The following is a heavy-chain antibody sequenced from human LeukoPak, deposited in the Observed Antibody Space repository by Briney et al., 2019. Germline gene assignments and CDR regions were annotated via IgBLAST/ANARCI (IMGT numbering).Heavy chain of an antibody. V-gene: IGHV3-23*01. D-gene: IGHD3-22*01. CDR1: GFTFSTYA. Sequence: GGSLRLSCEASGFTFSTYAMSWVRQAPGKGLEWVSPISGSGGSTYYADSVKGRFTISRDNSKNTLYLQMNSLRAEDTAVYYCAKEITAGYYDSSGAFDYWGQGTLVTVSS. CDR3: AKEITAGYYDSSGAFDY. CDR2: ISGSGGST. J-gene: IGHJ4*02.